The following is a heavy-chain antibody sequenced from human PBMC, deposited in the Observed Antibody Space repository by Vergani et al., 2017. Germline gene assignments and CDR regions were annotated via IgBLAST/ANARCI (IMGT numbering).Heavy chain of an antibody. V-gene: IGHV3-33*01. CDR2: IWYDGSNK. J-gene: IGHJ6*03. CDR3: ARDSSIVVVPAASDYYYYMDV. Sequence: VQLLESGGGLVQPGGSLRLSCAASGFTFSSYGMHWVRQAPGKGLEWVAVIWYDGSNKYYADSVKGRFTISRDNSKNTLYLQMNSLRAEDTAVYYCARDSSIVVVPAASDYYYYMDVWGKXP. CDR1: GFTFSSYG. D-gene: IGHD2-2*01.